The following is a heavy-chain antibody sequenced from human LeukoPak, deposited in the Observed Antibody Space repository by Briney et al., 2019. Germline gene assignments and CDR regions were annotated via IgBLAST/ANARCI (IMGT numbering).Heavy chain of an antibody. V-gene: IGHV3-48*03. CDR3: ARGDSGSYYFDY. CDR2: INSGGSTL. J-gene: IGHJ4*02. D-gene: IGHD1-26*01. CDR1: GFTFSSYE. Sequence: PGGSLRLSCAASGFTFSSYEMNWVRQAPGKGLEWVSYINSGGSTLYYADSVKGRFTISRDNAKNSLYLQMNSLRAEDTAVYYCARGDSGSYYFDYWGQGTLVTVSS.